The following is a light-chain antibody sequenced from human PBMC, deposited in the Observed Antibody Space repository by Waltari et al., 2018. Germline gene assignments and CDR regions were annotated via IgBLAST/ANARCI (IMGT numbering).Light chain of an antibody. V-gene: IGKV4-1*01. CDR1: QSVLSRSNNKNY. CDR2: WAS. J-gene: IGKJ2*01. Sequence: DIVLTQSPDSLAVSLGARATSNCKSSQSVLSRSNNKNYLGWNQQKPGQPPKLLITWASTRESGVPDRFSGSGSGTDFTLTISGLQAEDVAVYFCQQCYTFPYTFGQGTQLEIK. CDR3: QQCYTFPYT.